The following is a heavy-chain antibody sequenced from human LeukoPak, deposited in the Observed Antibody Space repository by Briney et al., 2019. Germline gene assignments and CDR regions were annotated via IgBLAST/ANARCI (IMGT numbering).Heavy chain of an antibody. Sequence: SETLSLTCAVYGGSFSGYYWSWIRQHPGKGLEWIGYIYYSGSTYYNPSLKSRVTISVDTSKNQFSLKLSSVTAADTAVYYCAEYLAARPRVGYYFDYWGQGTLVTVSS. D-gene: IGHD6-6*01. J-gene: IGHJ4*02. CDR1: GGSFSGYY. CDR2: IYYSGST. CDR3: AEYLAARPRVGYYFDY. V-gene: IGHV4-31*11.